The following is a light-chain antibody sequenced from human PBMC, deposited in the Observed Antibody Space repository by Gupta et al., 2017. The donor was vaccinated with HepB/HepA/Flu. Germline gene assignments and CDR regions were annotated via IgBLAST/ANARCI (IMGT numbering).Light chain of an antibody. CDR2: AAS. Sequence: DIQMTESPSSLSTSVGHRVTIACRASQSVSTYLNWYQQKPGKAPKLLIYAASTLQRGVPSRFSGSGSGTDFTLTISSLQPEDFATYYCQQSDSTPCSFGQGTKLEIK. V-gene: IGKV1-39*01. CDR3: QQSDSTPCS. CDR1: QSVSTY. J-gene: IGKJ2*04.